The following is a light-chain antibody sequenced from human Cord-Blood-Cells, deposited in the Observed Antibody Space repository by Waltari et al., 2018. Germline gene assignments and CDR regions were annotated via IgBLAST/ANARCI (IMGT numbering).Light chain of an antibody. V-gene: IGLV2-14*01. Sequence: QSALTQPASVSGSPEQSITISCPGTSSDVGGFYYVSWYHQHPCKAPKLMIYEVGNRPSGVSNRFSGSKSGNTASLTISGLQAEDEADYYCSSYTSSSTLVFGTGTKVTVL. CDR3: SSYTSSSTLV. CDR1: SSDVGGFYY. J-gene: IGLJ1*01. CDR2: EVG.